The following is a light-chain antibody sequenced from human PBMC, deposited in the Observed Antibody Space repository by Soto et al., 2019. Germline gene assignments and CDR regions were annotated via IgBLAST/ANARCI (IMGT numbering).Light chain of an antibody. CDR1: GSTIGSNT. J-gene: IGLJ3*02. V-gene: IGLV1-44*01. CDR2: SND. CDR3: AVLGNNLISPGV. Sequence: QSVLTQPPSASGPPGQRVTISCSGSGSTIGSNTVDWYQQLPGTAPKLLIYSNDQRPLGVPARFSVSRSGTSASLAISGLQPDDDGIYYYAVLGNNLISPGVFGGGTKLTVL.